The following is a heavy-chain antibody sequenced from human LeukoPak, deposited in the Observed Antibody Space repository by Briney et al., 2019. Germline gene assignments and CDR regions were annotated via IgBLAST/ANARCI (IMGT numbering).Heavy chain of an antibody. V-gene: IGHV4-59*11. CDR3: ASDGTTVTHFDY. J-gene: IGHJ4*02. CDR1: LCLIITLY. D-gene: IGHD4-17*01. CDR2: IYSSGST. Sequence: SETLSLTCTLSLCLIITLYWSWTRQPPGMGLEWIGYIYSSGSTDYNPSLRSRVTISVESHKNQFSLKLICLSTARPAGYYCASDGTTVTHFDYWGQGTLVTVSS.